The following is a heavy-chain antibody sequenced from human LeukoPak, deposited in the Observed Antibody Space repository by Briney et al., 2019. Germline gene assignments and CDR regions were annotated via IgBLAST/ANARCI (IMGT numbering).Heavy chain of an antibody. CDR3: ARGPSVYHNT. D-gene: IGHD5/OR15-5a*01. CDR1: EFSVGSNY. Sequence: GGSLRLSCAASEFSVGSNYMTWVRQAPGKGLEWVSLIYSSGSTYYADSVKGRFTISRDNSKNTLYLQMNSLRAEDTAVYYCARGPSVYHNTGGQGTLVTVSS. V-gene: IGHV3-66*01. J-gene: IGHJ4*02. CDR2: IYSSGST.